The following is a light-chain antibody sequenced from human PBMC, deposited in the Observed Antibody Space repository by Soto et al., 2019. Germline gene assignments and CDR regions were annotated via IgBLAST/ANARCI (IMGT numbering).Light chain of an antibody. CDR1: QSVSSN. Sequence: EIVMTQSLATLFVSPGERATLSCRASQSVSSNLAWYQQKPGQAPRLLIYGASTRATGIPARFSGSGSGTEFTLTISSLQSEDFAVYYCQQYNNWLWTFGQGTRVDIK. CDR3: QQYNNWLWT. CDR2: GAS. J-gene: IGKJ1*01. V-gene: IGKV3-15*01.